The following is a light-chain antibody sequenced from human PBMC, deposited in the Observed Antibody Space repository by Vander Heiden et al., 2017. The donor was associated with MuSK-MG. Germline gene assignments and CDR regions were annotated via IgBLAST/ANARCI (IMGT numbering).Light chain of an antibody. CDR3: ILNAGRQSGI. Sequence: QPGSGSASPAQSVTISCTGTSSDVGGYNYVSWYQQHPGKAPKLMIYDVSKRPSGVPDRFFGSKCGHTASVSVCGLQVYAEADEDCILNAGRQSGIFGEGTKLTVL. V-gene: IGLV2-11*01. J-gene: IGLJ2*01. CDR1: SSDVGGYNY. CDR2: DVS.